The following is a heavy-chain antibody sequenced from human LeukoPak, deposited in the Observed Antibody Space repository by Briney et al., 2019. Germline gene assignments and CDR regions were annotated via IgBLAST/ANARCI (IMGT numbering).Heavy chain of an antibody. D-gene: IGHD4-23*01. CDR2: IRSKTYGGTT. J-gene: IGHJ4*02. Sequence: PGGSLRLSCTGSGFIFGDYAVSWVRQAPGKGLGWVGFIRSKTYGGTTEYAASVKGRFSISRDDSKNTLYLQMNSLKTEDTAVYYCTTTTTVLTGYWGQGTLVSVSS. CDR3: TTTTTVLTGY. CDR1: GFIFGDYA. V-gene: IGHV3-49*04.